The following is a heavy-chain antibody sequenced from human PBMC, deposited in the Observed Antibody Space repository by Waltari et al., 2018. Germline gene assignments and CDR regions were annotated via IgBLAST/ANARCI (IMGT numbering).Heavy chain of an antibody. V-gene: IGHV3-23*01. CDR3: AKEGGIVGSGDH. CDR2: ISAGGDRT. D-gene: IGHD1-26*01. Sequence: EVHLLESGGGFMQPGGSLRLSCEVSGFTFSAYAMYWVRQAPGKGPEWVSAISAGGDRTYYADSVKGRFTISRDNSRNTLYLQMNGLRAEDMALYHCAKEGGIVGSGDHWGQGTLVAVSS. J-gene: IGHJ4*02. CDR1: GFTFSAYA.